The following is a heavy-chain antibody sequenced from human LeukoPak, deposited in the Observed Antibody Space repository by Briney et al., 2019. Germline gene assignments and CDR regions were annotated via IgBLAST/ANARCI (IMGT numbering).Heavy chain of an antibody. V-gene: IGHV4-4*02. CDR3: ARDKRYSSSWNWFDP. J-gene: IGHJ5*02. Sequence: SETLSLTCAVSGGSISSSNWWNWVRQPPGKGLEWIGEIYHSGSTNYNPSLKSRVTISVDKSKNQFSLKLSSVTAADTAVYYCARDKRYSSSWNWFDPWGQGTLVTVSS. CDR2: IYHSGST. CDR1: GGSISSSNW. D-gene: IGHD6-13*01.